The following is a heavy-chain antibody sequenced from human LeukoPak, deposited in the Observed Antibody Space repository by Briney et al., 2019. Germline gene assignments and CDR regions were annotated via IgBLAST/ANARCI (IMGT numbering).Heavy chain of an antibody. Sequence: GGSLRLSCAASGFTFSSYWMHWVRQAPGKGLVWVSRINSDGSSTSYADSVKGRFTISRDNAKNSLYLQMNSLRAEDTAVYYCAREYCSSTSCPYLKYWGQGTLVTVSS. J-gene: IGHJ4*02. D-gene: IGHD2-2*01. CDR3: AREYCSSTSCPYLKY. CDR1: GFTFSSYW. CDR2: INSDGSST. V-gene: IGHV3-74*01.